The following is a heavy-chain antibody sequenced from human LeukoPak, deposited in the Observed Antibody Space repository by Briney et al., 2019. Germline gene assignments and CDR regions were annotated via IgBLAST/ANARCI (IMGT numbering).Heavy chain of an antibody. CDR2: IIPIFGTA. D-gene: IGHD3-9*01. V-gene: IGHV1-69*05. CDR1: GGTFSSYA. J-gene: IGHJ4*02. Sequence: SVKVSCKASGGTFSSYAISWVRQAPGQGLEWMGGIIPIFGTANYAQKFQGRVTITTDESTSTAYMELSSLRSEGTAVYYCASGANYDILTGSFDYWGQGTLVTVSS. CDR3: ASGANYDILTGSFDY.